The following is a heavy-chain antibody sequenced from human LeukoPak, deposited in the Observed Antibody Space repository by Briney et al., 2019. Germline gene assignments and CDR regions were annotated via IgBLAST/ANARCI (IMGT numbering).Heavy chain of an antibody. J-gene: IGHJ3*02. CDR2: IYYSGST. Sequence: SETLSLTCTVSGGSISRYYWSWIRQPPGKGLEWIGYIYYSGSTNYNPSLKSRVTISVDTSKNQFSLKLSSVTAADTAVYYCAREYDSSGYSDAFDIWGQGTMVTVSS. CDR3: AREYDSSGYSDAFDI. V-gene: IGHV4-59*01. D-gene: IGHD3-22*01. CDR1: GGSISRYY.